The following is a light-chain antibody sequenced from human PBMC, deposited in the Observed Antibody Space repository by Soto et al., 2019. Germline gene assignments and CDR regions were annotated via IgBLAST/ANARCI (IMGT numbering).Light chain of an antibody. J-gene: IGKJ4*01. Sequence: DIHLTQSPSFLSASVGDRVTITCRASQGVRSNMAWYQQKPGKAPKLLIYEASTLHSGVPSRFSGSKPGTQYTLTIDSLQPEDCATYYCQQVKSYPRTFGGGTKL. V-gene: IGKV1-9*01. CDR2: EAS. CDR3: QQVKSYPRT. CDR1: QGVRSN.